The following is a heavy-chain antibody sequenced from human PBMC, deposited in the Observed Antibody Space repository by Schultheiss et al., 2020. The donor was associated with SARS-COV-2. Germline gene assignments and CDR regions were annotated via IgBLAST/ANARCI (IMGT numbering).Heavy chain of an antibody. J-gene: IGHJ6*02. D-gene: IGHD1-14*01. Sequence: SETLSLTCTVSGGSISSYYCSWIRQPAGKGLEWIGRIYTTGSTNYNHSLKSRVTMSVDTSKTQFALKLSSVTAAATAVYYCSWDPVLPAYYYGMDVWGQGTTVTVSS. CDR2: IYTTGST. V-gene: IGHV4-4*07. CDR3: SWDPVLPAYYYGMDV. CDR1: GGSISSYY.